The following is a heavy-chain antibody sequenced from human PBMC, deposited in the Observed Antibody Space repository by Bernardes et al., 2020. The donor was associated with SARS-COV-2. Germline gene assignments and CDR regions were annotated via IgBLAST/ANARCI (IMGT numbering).Heavy chain of an antibody. J-gene: IGHJ4*02. CDR3: VAYGPGILPSGYCFGY. D-gene: IGHD3-10*01. CDR2: INHSGST. CDR1: GGSLSDYY. V-gene: IGHV4-34*01. Sequence: SETLSLTCAVYGGSLSDYYWSWIRQPPGKGLEWIGEINHSGSTNYSPSLKSRVTISVDTSNNQFSLNLRSVTAADTAVYYCVAYGPGILPSGYCFGYWGQGTLVTVSS.